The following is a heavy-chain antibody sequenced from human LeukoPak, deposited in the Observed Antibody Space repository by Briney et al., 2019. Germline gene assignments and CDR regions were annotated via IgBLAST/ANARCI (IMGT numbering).Heavy chain of an antibody. J-gene: IGHJ5*02. CDR2: IYYSGST. V-gene: IGHV4-39*07. D-gene: IGHD6-6*01. Sequence: SETLSLTCTVSGGSISSSNYYWGWIRQPPGKGLEWIGSIYYSGSTYYNPSLKSRVTISVDTSKNQFSLKLSSVTAADTAVYYCARGGGAARPWDNWFDPWGQGTLVTVSS. CDR3: ARGGGAARPWDNWFDP. CDR1: GGSISSSNYY.